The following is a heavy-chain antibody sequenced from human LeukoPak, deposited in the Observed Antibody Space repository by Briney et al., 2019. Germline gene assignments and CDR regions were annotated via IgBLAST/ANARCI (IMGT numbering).Heavy chain of an antibody. CDR2: ISSSSSYI. CDR1: GFTFSSYS. V-gene: IGHV3-21*01. Sequence: GGSLRLSCAASGFTFSSYSMSWVRQAPGKGLEWVSSISSSSSYIYYADSVKGRFTISRDNAKNSLYLQMNSLRAEDTAVYYCARDSVLLYYYDSSGYYGLDYWGQGTLVTVSS. D-gene: IGHD3-22*01. J-gene: IGHJ4*02. CDR3: ARDSVLLYYYDSSGYYGLDY.